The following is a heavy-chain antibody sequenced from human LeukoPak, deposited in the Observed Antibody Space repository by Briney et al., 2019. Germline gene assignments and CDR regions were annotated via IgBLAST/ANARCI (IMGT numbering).Heavy chain of an antibody. D-gene: IGHD3-22*01. CDR2: ISSSGSTI. Sequence: GGSLRLSCAASGFTFSSYEMNWVRQAPGKGLEWVSYISSSGSTIYYADSVKGRFTISRDNAKNSLYLQMNGLRAEDTAVYYCARGRMSGCYPNWFDPWGQGTLVTVSS. CDR1: GFTFSSYE. J-gene: IGHJ5*02. V-gene: IGHV3-48*03. CDR3: ARGRMSGCYPNWFDP.